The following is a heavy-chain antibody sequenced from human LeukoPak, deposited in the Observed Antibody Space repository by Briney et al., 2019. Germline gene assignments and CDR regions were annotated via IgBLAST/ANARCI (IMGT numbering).Heavy chain of an antibody. V-gene: IGHV3-23*01. Sequence: GGSLRLSCAASGFTFSSYAMSWVRQAPGKGLEWVPAISGSGGSTYYADSVKGRFTISRDNSKNTLYLQMNSLRAEDTAVYYCAKDLDTIFGASLFDYWGQGTLVTVSS. CDR2: ISGSGGST. CDR1: GFTFSSYA. CDR3: AKDLDTIFGASLFDY. D-gene: IGHD3-3*01. J-gene: IGHJ4*02.